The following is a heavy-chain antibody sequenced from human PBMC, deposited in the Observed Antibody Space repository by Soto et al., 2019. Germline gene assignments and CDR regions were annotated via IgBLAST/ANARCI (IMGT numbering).Heavy chain of an antibody. CDR1: GYTFTSYA. V-gene: IGHV1-3*01. CDR2: INAGNGNT. J-gene: IGHJ5*02. Sequence: ASVKVSCKASGYTFTSYATHWVRQAPGQRLEWMGWINAGNGNTKYSQKFQGRVTITRDTSASTAYMELSSLRSEDTAVYYCARARDCSSTSCLLNWFDPWGQGTLVTVSS. CDR3: ARARDCSSTSCLLNWFDP. D-gene: IGHD2-2*01.